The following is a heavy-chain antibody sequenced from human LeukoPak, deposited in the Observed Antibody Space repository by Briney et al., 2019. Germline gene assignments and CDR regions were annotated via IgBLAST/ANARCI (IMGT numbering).Heavy chain of an antibody. J-gene: IGHJ3*02. Sequence: ASVKVSCKASGYTFTGYYMHWVRQAPGQGLEWMGCNNPNSGGTNYAQKFQGRVNMTWDTSITTTYMELSKLRSDDTAVYSCARGGYSYGYEDDAFDIWGQGTMVTVSS. CDR3: ARGGYSYGYEDDAFDI. V-gene: IGHV1-2*02. CDR1: GYTFTGYY. D-gene: IGHD5-18*01. CDR2: NNPNSGGT.